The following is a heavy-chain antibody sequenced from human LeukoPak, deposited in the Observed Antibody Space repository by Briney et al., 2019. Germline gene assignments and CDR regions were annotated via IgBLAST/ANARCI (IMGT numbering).Heavy chain of an antibody. CDR2: IKKDGSEK. V-gene: IGHV3-7*01. CDR3: AKRRLEDSGTYGGGFDF. D-gene: IGHD4-23*01. CDR1: GFTVSSNY. Sequence: PGGSLRLSCAASGFTVSSNYMSWVRQAPGKGLEWVANIKKDGSEKYYLDSVKGRFTISRDNAKNSLYLQMNSLRAEDTAVYYCAKRRLEDSGTYGGGFDFWGQGTMVTVSS. J-gene: IGHJ3*01.